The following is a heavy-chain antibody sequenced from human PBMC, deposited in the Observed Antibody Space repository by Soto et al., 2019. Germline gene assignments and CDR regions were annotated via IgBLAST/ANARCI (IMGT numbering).Heavy chain of an antibody. D-gene: IGHD3-9*01. V-gene: IGHV3-23*01. CDR1: GFTFSRHA. J-gene: IGHJ4*02. CDR2: LSESGGST. Sequence: EVQLLESGGDLVQPGGSLRLSCAASGFTFSRHAMSWVRQAPGKGLKWVSGLSESGGSTYYADSVKGRFTISRDNSKNTLYLQMNSLRAEDTAVYYCAKGYYNPFDYWGQGTLVTVSS. CDR3: AKGYYNPFDY.